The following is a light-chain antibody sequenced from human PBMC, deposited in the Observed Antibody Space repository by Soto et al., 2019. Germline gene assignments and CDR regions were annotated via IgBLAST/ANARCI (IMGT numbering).Light chain of an antibody. Sequence: QSVLTQPPSASGSPGQSVAISCTGTSSDVGGYDYVSWYQQHPGKAPKLMIYEVTKRPSGVPDRFSGSESGNTASLTVSGLQAEDEADYYCSSYGGNNNLLFGGGTKLTVL. J-gene: IGLJ2*01. V-gene: IGLV2-8*01. CDR2: EVT. CDR3: SSYGGNNNLL. CDR1: SSDVGGYDY.